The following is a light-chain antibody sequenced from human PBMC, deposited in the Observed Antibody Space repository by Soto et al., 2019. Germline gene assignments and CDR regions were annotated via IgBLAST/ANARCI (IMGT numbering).Light chain of an antibody. CDR3: SSYTTSSTQV. Sequence: QSALTQPSSVSGSPGQSITISCTGTRSATGGYKHVSWYQQHPGKAPKLMIYEVSNRPSGVSNRFSGSKSGNTASLTISGLQAEDEADYYCSSYTTSSTQVFGTGTKVTVL. CDR1: RSATGGYKH. J-gene: IGLJ1*01. V-gene: IGLV2-14*01. CDR2: EVS.